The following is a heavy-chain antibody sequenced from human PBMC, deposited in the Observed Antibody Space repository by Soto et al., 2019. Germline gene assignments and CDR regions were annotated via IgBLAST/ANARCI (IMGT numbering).Heavy chain of an antibody. D-gene: IGHD6-19*01. CDR1: GGSFSGYY. CDR2: INHSGST. V-gene: IGHV4-34*01. Sequence: QVQLQQWGAGLLKPSETLSLTCAVYGGSFSGYYWSWIRQPPGKGLEWIGEINHSGSTNYNPSLKSRVTLSVDTPKNQFSLKLSSVTAADTAVYYCARGLGIAVVRRDAPRPRYYFDYWGQGTLVTVSS. CDR3: ARGLGIAVVRRDAPRPRYYFDY. J-gene: IGHJ4*02.